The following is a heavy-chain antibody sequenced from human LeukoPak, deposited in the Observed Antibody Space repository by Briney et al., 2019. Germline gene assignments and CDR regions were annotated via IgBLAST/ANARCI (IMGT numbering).Heavy chain of an antibody. J-gene: IGHJ6*02. CDR3: TRDPPPLYSSSWYVLTNYYYYGMDV. Sequence: GGSLSLYCTASGFTSGDYAMSWLRQAPGKGLEGLGFIRSKDYGGTKEYAASVKGRFTISRDDSKSIAYLQMNSLKTEDTAVYYCTRDPPPLYSSSWYVLTNYYYYGMDVWGQGTTVTVSS. CDR2: IRSKDYGGTK. D-gene: IGHD6-13*01. V-gene: IGHV3-49*03. CDR1: GFTSGDYA.